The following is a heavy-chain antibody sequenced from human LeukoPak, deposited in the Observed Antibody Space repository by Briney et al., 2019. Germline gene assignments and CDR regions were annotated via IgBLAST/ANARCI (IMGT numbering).Heavy chain of an antibody. CDR3: ARGTGIAVADFDY. J-gene: IGHJ4*02. CDR2: IKQDGSEK. Sequence: SGGSLRLSCAASGFTFSSYWMSWVRQASGKGLEWVANIKQDGSEKYYVDSVKGRFTISRDNAKNSLYLQMNSLRAEDTAVYYCARGTGIAVADFDYWGQGTLVTVSS. CDR1: GFTFSSYW. D-gene: IGHD6-19*01. V-gene: IGHV3-7*01.